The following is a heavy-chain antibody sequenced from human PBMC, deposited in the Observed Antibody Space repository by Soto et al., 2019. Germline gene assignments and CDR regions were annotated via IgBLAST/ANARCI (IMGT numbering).Heavy chain of an antibody. D-gene: IGHD7-27*01. CDR3: AREGWGSLLDH. Sequence: EVQLVESGGGLVQPGESLRLSCAVSGFSFSTYWMAWVRQAPGKGLEWVAHIRPDGSQTDHVDSVRGRLSISRDNAKNSLYLHMNSLRGEDTAVYYCAREGWGSLLDHWGLGTLVTVSS. J-gene: IGHJ4*02. CDR2: IRPDGSQT. V-gene: IGHV3-7*04. CDR1: GFSFSTYW.